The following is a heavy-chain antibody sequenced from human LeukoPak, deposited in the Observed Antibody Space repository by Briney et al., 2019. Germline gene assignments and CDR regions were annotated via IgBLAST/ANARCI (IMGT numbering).Heavy chain of an antibody. D-gene: IGHD3-22*01. CDR2: IRSNSDGGTI. Sequence: GGSLRLSCAASGFAFTNAWMNWVRQAPGKGLEWVGRIRSNSDGGTIDYAAPVKGRFTLSRDDSKTTLYLQMNSLQTEDTAVYYCATDFYDSTWGQGTLVTVSS. J-gene: IGHJ5*02. V-gene: IGHV3-15*07. CDR3: ATDFYDST. CDR1: GFAFTNAW.